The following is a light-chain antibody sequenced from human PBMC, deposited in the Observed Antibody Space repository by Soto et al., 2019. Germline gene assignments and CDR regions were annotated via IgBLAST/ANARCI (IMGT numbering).Light chain of an antibody. CDR3: GSYTSSSTYV. CDR1: SSDVGGYDY. J-gene: IGLJ1*01. Sequence: QSALTQPASVSGSPGQSITISCTGTSSDVGGYDYVSWYQQHPGKAPKLMIYDVSNRPSGVSNRFSGSKSGNTATLTISGLQAEDEADYYCGSYTSSSTYVFGTGTKFTVL. V-gene: IGLV2-14*01. CDR2: DVS.